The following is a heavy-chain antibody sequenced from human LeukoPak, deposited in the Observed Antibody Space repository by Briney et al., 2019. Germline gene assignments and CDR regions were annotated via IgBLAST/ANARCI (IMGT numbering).Heavy chain of an antibody. Sequence: GGSLRLSCAASGFTFSSYGMHWVRQAPGKGLEWVAVISYDGSNKYYADSVKGRFTISRDNSKNTLYLQMNSLRAEDTAVYYCAKDHRYYDSSGYYYYYYGMDVWGQGTTVTVSS. CDR3: AKDHRYYDSSGYYYYYYGMDV. J-gene: IGHJ6*02. V-gene: IGHV3-30*18. D-gene: IGHD3-22*01. CDR1: GFTFSSYG. CDR2: ISYDGSNK.